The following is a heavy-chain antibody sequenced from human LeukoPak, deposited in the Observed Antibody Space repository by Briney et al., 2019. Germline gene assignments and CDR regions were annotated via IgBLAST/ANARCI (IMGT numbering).Heavy chain of an antibody. CDR3: ARGGRNYYFYGMDV. J-gene: IGHJ6*02. V-gene: IGHV4-59*12. CDR1: GASISSYY. CDR2: VHYSGST. D-gene: IGHD3-16*01. Sequence: SETLSLTCTVSGASISSYYWSWIRQPPGKGLEWIGYVHYSGSTNYNPSLRSRVTMSVDTSKNQFSLKLTSVTAADTAVYYCARGGRNYYFYGMDVWGQGTTVTVSS.